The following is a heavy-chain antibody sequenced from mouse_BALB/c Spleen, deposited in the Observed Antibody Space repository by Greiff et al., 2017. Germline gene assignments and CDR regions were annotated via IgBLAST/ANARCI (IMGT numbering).Heavy chain of an antibody. J-gene: IGHJ4*01. D-gene: IGHD2-14*01. Sequence: EVHLVESGGGLVKPGGSLKLSCAASGFTFSDYYMYWVRQTPEKRLEWVATISDGGSYTYYPDSVKGRFTISRDNAKNNLYLQMSSLKSEDTAMYYCARYRYDFYYAMDYWGQGTSVTVSS. CDR3: ARYRYDFYYAMDY. V-gene: IGHV5-4*02. CDR2: ISDGGSYT. CDR1: GFTFSDYY.